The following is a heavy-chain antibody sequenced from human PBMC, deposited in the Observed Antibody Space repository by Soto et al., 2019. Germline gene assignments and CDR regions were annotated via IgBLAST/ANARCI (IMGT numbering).Heavy chain of an antibody. CDR2: IIPITATA. CDR3: ARSQGSSTSLEIYYYYYYGMDV. V-gene: IGHV1-69*01. D-gene: IGHD2-2*01. CDR1: GGTFGSYA. Sequence: QAQLVQSGAEVKKPGSSVKVSCKASGGTFGSYAISWVRQAPGQGLEWMGGIIPITATANYAQKFQGRVTITADESTSTASMQLSSLRSEDTAVYYCARSQGSSTSLEIYYYYYYGMDVWGQGTTVTVSS. J-gene: IGHJ6*02.